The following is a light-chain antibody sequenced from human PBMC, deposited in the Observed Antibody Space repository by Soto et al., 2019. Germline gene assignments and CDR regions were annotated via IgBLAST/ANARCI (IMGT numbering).Light chain of an antibody. V-gene: IGKV1-33*01. CDR3: QQYGSLPIT. J-gene: IGKJ5*01. Sequence: DIQMTQSPSSLSASIGDRVTISCQASQDIGNFLNWYQQKPGKAPYLLIYDASNLDTGVSSRFSGRGSGRQFSITITSLQPDDVATYFCQQYGSLPITFGLGTRLDIK. CDR2: DAS. CDR1: QDIGNF.